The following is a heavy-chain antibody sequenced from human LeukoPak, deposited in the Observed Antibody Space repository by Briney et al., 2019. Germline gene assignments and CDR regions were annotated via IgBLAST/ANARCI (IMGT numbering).Heavy chain of an antibody. CDR2: IIPVLNIT. J-gene: IGHJ6*02. CDR3: AKDQGLTAPPPYGLDV. CDR1: GGTFSSSA. V-gene: IGHV1-69*04. D-gene: IGHD5-18*01. Sequence: SVKVSCKTSGGTFSSSAITWVRQAPGQGLEWMGRIIPVLNITTYAQTFQGRVTITADTSSSTVYMELSSLRSEETAVYYCAKDQGLTAPPPYGLDVWGQGTTVIVSS.